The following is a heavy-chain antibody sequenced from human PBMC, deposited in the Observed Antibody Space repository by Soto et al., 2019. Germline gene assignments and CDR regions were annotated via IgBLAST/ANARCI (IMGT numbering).Heavy chain of an antibody. J-gene: IGHJ4*02. CDR3: APRYYYVSGSYRY. D-gene: IGHD3-10*01. CDR1: GGTFSSYA. CDR2: IIPIFGKA. Sequence: QVQLVQSGAAVKKPGSSVKLSCKASGGTFSSYAISWVRPAPGQGLEWMGGIIPIFGKAHYAQKFEGRVTITADKSMSTAYMELSVLRSEGTDVDYCAPRYYYVSGSYRYWGQGTVVTVSS. V-gene: IGHV1-69*06.